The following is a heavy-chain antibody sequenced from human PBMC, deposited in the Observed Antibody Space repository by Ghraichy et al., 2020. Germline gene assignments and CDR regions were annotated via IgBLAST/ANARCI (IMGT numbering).Heavy chain of an antibody. J-gene: IGHJ6*02. CDR3: TTNYTIFGVVINYSYYDIDV. Sequence: GGSLRLSCAASGFSFSNAWMSWVRQASGKGLEWVGLIKSKNDGGTTDYAAPVKGRFTISRDDSKNTLYLQMNSLETADTAVYYCTTNYTIFGVVINYSYYDIDVWGQGTTVTVSS. CDR1: GFSFSNAW. D-gene: IGHD3-3*01. CDR2: IKSKNDGGTT. V-gene: IGHV3-15*01.